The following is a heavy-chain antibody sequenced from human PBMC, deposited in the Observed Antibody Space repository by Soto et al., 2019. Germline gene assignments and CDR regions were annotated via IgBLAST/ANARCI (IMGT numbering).Heavy chain of an antibody. V-gene: IGHV1-8*01. CDR3: ARSDGHTFNGLDS. Sequence: QVQLVQSGAEVKTPGASVKVSCKASGYTFTKYDMNWVRQAPGQGLEWMGWMNPTSGNTGYAQKFQGRLTMTWDTAIGIAHMELSSLKNEDTAVYYCARSDGHTFNGLDSWGQGTLVTVS. CDR1: GYTFTKYD. D-gene: IGHD2-2*02. CDR2: MNPTSGNT. J-gene: IGHJ5*01.